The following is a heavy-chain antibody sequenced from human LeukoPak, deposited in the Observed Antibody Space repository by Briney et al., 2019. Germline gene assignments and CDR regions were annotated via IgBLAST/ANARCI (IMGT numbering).Heavy chain of an antibody. J-gene: IGHJ4*02. CDR3: AKESGKFDY. CDR2: ISGDGVST. V-gene: IGHV3-43*02. CDR1: GFTVSTNY. Sequence: PGGSLRLSCANSGFTVSTNYMSWVRQAPGKGLEWVSLISGDGVSTFYADSVKGRFSISRDNSKNSLYLEMNSLRTEDAAMYYCAKESGKFDYWGQGTLVAVSS.